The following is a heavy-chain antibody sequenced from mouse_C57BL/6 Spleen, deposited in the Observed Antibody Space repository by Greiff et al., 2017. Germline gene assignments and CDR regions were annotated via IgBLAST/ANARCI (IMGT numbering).Heavy chain of an antibody. CDR3: ERDARGWYFDV. CDR2: ISSGSSTI. J-gene: IGHJ1*03. CDR1: GFTFSDYG. V-gene: IGHV5-17*01. Sequence: EVKLVESGGGLVKPGGSLKLSCAASGFTFSDYGMHWVRQAPEKGLEWVAYISSGSSTIYYAETVKGRFTISRDNAKNTLCLQMTSLRSEDTAMYYCERDARGWYFDVGGTGTTGTGSS.